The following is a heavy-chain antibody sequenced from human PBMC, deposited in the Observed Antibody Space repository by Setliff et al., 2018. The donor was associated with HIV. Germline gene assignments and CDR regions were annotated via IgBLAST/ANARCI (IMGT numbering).Heavy chain of an antibody. J-gene: IGHJ4*02. CDR2: IYYSGST. D-gene: IGHD3-10*01. CDR3: AKTYYYGSGGDY. Sequence: KPSETLSLTCTVSGGSISSHYWSWIRQPPGKGLEWIGSIYYSGSTNYNPSLKSRVTISVDTSKNQFSLKLSSVTAADTAVYYCAKTYYYGSGGDYWGQGTLVTVSS. CDR1: GGSISSHY. V-gene: IGHV4-59*11.